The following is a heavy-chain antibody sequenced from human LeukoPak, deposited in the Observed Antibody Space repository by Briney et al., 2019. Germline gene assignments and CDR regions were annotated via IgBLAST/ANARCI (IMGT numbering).Heavy chain of an antibody. J-gene: IGHJ6*03. CDR1: GGTFSSYA. V-gene: IGHV1-69*05. CDR3: ATGHHYDFWSGYYNYYYYMDV. Sequence: SVKVSCKASGGTFSSYAISWVRQAPGQGLEWMGGIIPIFGTANYAQKFQGRVTITTDESTSTAYMELSSLRSEDTAVYYCATGHHYDFWSGYYNYYYYMDVWGKGTTVTVSS. D-gene: IGHD3-3*01. CDR2: IIPIFGTA.